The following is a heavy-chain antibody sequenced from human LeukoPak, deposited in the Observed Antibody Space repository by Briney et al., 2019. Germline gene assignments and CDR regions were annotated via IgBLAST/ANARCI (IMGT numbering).Heavy chain of an antibody. CDR3: AKTPPLRYFDWLQLDY. V-gene: IGHV3-23*01. D-gene: IGHD3-9*01. CDR1: GFTFSSYA. J-gene: IGHJ4*02. Sequence: GGSLRLSCAASGFTFSSYAMSWVRQAPGKGLEWVSAISGSGGSTYYADSVKGRFTISRDNSKNTLYMQMNSLRAEDTAVYYRAKTPPLRYFDWLQLDYWGQGTLVTVSS. CDR2: ISGSGGST.